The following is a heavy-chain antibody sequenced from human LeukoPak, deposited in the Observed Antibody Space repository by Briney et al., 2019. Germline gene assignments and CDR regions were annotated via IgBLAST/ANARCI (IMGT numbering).Heavy chain of an antibody. D-gene: IGHD5-18*01. V-gene: IGHV3-66*01. CDR1: EFTFKTFN. CDR2: IDSTGST. Sequence: GGSLRLSCAASEFTFKTFNMNWVRQAPGKGLEWVSFIDSTGSTYYADSVKGRFTISRDNSRNTLYLQMNSLRVEDTAVYYCARRERLGYSYGRGTLDIWGQGTMVTVSS. CDR3: ARRERLGYSYGRGTLDI. J-gene: IGHJ3*02.